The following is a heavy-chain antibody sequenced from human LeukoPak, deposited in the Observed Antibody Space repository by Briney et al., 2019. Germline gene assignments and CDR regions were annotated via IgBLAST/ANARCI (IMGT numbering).Heavy chain of an antibody. J-gene: IGHJ4*02. Sequence: SETLSLTCAVYGGSFSGYYWSWIRQPPGKGLEWIGEINHSGSTNYNPSLKSRVTISVDTSKNQFSLKLSSVTAADTAVYYCARGRAYYYDSSGFPRPFDYWGQGALVTVSS. D-gene: IGHD3-22*01. CDR3: ARGRAYYYDSSGFPRPFDY. V-gene: IGHV4-34*01. CDR1: GGSFSGYY. CDR2: INHSGST.